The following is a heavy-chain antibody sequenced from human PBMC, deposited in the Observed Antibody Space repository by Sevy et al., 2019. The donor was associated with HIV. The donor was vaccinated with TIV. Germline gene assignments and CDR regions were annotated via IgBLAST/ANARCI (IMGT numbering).Heavy chain of an antibody. CDR1: GFTFSTYW. J-gene: IGHJ4*02. CDR2: IKHDGSEK. V-gene: IGHV3-7*01. CDR3: ARSVVEWPGPLDY. Sequence: GGSLRLSCAASGFTFSTYWMTWVRQAPGKGLEWVANIKHDGSEKHSVDSVKGRFTISRDNAKNSLWLQMNSQRAADTAVYYCARSVVEWPGPLDYWGQGTLVTVSS. D-gene: IGHD3-3*01.